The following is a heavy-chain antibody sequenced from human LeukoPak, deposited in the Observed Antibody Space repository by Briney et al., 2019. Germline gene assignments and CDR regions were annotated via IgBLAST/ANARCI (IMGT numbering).Heavy chain of an antibody. CDR2: IRFDGRLE. V-gene: IGHV3-30*02. CDR3: ARRAGAYSHPYDY. J-gene: IGHJ4*02. CDR1: GFTFSNYG. D-gene: IGHD4/OR15-4a*01. Sequence: GGSLRLSCAASGFTFSNYGMHWVRQAPGKGLEWVAFIRFDGRLEYYPDSVKGRFTISRDNSKNTLYLQMNSLRAEDTAVYYCARRAGAYSHPYDYWGQGTLVTVSS.